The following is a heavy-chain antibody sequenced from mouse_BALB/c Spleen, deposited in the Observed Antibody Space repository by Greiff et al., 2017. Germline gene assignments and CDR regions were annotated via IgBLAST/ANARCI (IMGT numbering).Heavy chain of an antibody. CDR3: AREITRNWLAY. V-gene: IGHV3-6*02. CDR2: ISYDGSN. Sequence: ESGPGLVKPSQSLSLTCSVTGYSITSGYYWNWIRQFPGNKLEWMGYISYDGSNNYNPSLKNRISITRDTSKNQFFLKLNSVTTEDTATYYCAREITRNWLAYWGQGTLVTVSA. D-gene: IGHD2-4*01. J-gene: IGHJ3*01. CDR1: GYSITSGYY.